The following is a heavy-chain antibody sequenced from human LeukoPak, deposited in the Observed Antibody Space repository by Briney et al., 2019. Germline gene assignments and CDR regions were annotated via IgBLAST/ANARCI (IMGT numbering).Heavy chain of an antibody. Sequence: ASVRVSCKAAGYTFTDYDMHWVRRAPGQGLEWMGWINADSGGTKFAQKFQGSVTMTGDTSISTAYMELRGLRSDDTAVYYCASVHLRVTDYWGQGTLVTVSS. CDR2: INADSGGT. D-gene: IGHD4-11*01. CDR1: GYTFTDYD. CDR3: ASVHLRVTDY. V-gene: IGHV1-2*02. J-gene: IGHJ4*02.